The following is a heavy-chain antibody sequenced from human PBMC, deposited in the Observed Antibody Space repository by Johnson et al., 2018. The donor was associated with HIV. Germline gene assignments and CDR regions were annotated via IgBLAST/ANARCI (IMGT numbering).Heavy chain of an antibody. V-gene: IGHV3-NL1*01. CDR2: FYSGGST. CDR1: GFTFDDFA. CDR3: AREGELGRDAFDI. J-gene: IGHJ3*02. D-gene: IGHD1-7*01. Sequence: QVQLVESGGGVVRPGGSLRLSCAASGFTFDDFAMHWVRQAPGKGLEWVSVFYSGGSTYYPDSVKGRFTISRDNSKNTLYLQMNSLRAEDTAVYYCAREGELGRDAFDIWGQGTMVTVSS.